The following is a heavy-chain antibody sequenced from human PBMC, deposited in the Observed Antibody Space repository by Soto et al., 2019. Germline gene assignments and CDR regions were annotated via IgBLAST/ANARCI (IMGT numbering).Heavy chain of an antibody. V-gene: IGHV3-30-3*01. J-gene: IGHJ6*02. CDR1: GFTFSSYA. Sequence: PGGSLRLSCAASGFTFSSYAMHWVRQAPGKGLEWVAVISYDGSNKYYADSVKGRFTISRDNSKNTLYLQMNSLRAEDTAAYYCARDSSIGDYGDWEYGMDVWGQGTTVTVSS. CDR2: ISYDGSNK. D-gene: IGHD4-17*01. CDR3: ARDSSIGDYGDWEYGMDV.